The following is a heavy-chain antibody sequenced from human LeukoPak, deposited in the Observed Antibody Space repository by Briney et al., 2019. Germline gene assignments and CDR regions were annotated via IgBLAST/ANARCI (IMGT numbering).Heavy chain of an antibody. V-gene: IGHV3-9*01. CDR2: ISWNSGSI. Sequence: PGRSLRLSCAASGFTFDDYAMPWVRQAPGKGLEWVSGISWNSGSIGYADSVKGRFTISRDNAKNSLYLQMNSLRAEDTALYYCAKGDPMVRGVDYWGQGTLVTVSS. CDR1: GFTFDDYA. D-gene: IGHD3-10*01. J-gene: IGHJ4*02. CDR3: AKGDPMVRGVDY.